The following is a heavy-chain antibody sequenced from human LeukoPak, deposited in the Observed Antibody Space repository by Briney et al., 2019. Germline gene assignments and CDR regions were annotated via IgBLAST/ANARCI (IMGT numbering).Heavy chain of an antibody. V-gene: IGHV1-2*06. D-gene: IGHD3-3*01. CDR1: GYTFTGYY. J-gene: IGHJ5*02. Sequence: ASVKVSCKASGYTFTGYYMHWVRQAPGQGLEWMGRINPNSGGTNYAQKFQGRVTMTRDTSISTAYMELSRLRSDDTAVYYCASTLWSGNTNWFDPWGQGTLVTVSS. CDR2: INPNSGGT. CDR3: ASTLWSGNTNWFDP.